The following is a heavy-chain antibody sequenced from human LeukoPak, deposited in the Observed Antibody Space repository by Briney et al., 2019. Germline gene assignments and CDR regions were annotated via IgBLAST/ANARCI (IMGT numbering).Heavy chain of an antibody. CDR3: ARVRDSSGYPFDY. Sequence: SETLSLTCTVSGGSISSYYWNWIRQPPGKGLEWIGYIYYSGSTNYNPSLKSRVTISVDTSKNHFSLKLSSVTAADTAVYYCARVRDSSGYPFDYWGQGTLVTVSS. CDR2: IYYSGST. J-gene: IGHJ4*02. CDR1: GGSISSYY. D-gene: IGHD3-22*01. V-gene: IGHV4-59*01.